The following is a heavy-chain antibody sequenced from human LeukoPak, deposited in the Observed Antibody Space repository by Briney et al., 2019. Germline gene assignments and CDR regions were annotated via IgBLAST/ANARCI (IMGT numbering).Heavy chain of an antibody. CDR3: ARVRYCSSTGCYSYFDY. J-gene: IGHJ4*02. V-gene: IGHV3-48*04. Sequence: GGSLRLSCAASGFTFSSYSMNWVRQAPGKGLEWVSYISISSSTIYYADSVKGRFTISRDNANNSLYLQMNSLRAEDTAVYYCARVRYCSSTGCYSYFDYWGQGTLVTVSS. CDR2: ISISSSTI. CDR1: GFTFSSYS. D-gene: IGHD2-2*02.